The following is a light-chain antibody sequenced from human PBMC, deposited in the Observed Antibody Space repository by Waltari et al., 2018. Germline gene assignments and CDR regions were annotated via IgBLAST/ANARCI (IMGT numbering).Light chain of an antibody. J-gene: IGKJ1*01. CDR1: QSLLDTSNNKNY. Sequence: DIVMTQSPDSLALSLGERATINCKSSQSLLDTSNNKNYLAWYQQNPGQPPQRLIYVASTRESGVPDRFSGSGSGTDFTLTISSLQAEDVAVYYCQQYYSSPTWTFGQGTKVEIK. CDR3: QQYYSSPTWT. V-gene: IGKV4-1*01. CDR2: VAS.